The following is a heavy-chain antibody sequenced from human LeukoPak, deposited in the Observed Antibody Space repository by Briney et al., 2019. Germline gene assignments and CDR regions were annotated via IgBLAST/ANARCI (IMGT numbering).Heavy chain of an antibody. CDR3: ARTLLYYYDSSGLHP. D-gene: IGHD3-22*01. Sequence: GESLKISCAASGFTFSSYSMNWVRQAPGKGLEWVSYISSSSSTIYYADSVKGRFTISRDNAKNSLYLQMNSPRAEDTAVYYCARTLLYYYDSSGLHPWGQGTLVTVSS. V-gene: IGHV3-48*01. J-gene: IGHJ5*02. CDR1: GFTFSSYS. CDR2: ISSSSSTI.